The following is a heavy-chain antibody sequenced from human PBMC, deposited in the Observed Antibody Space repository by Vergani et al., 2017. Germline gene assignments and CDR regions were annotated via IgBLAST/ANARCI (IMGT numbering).Heavy chain of an antibody. J-gene: IGHJ6*02. CDR3: ARGPPRGYSSSWYRYYYYYGMDV. D-gene: IGHD6-13*01. Sequence: QVQVVQSGAEVKKSGASVKVSCKASGYTFTSYAMNWVRQAPGQGLEWMGWINTNTGNPTYAQGFTGRFVFSLDTSVSTAYLQISSLKAEDTAVYYCARGPPRGYSSSWYRYYYYYGMDVWGQGTTVTVSS. CDR1: GYTFTSYA. V-gene: IGHV7-4-1*02. CDR2: INTNTGNP.